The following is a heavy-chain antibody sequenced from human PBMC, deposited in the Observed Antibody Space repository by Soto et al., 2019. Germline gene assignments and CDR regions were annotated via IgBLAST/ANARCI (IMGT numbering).Heavy chain of an antibody. J-gene: IGHJ3*02. Sequence: QVQLQESGPGLVKPSQTLSLNCSVSGDSINNADYYWSWIRQHAGRGLEWIGYIYYSGTTYYNPSLTSRVTISMDTSKNQFSLEMRSVTAADTAVYYCARVRGHAFDIRGQGTMVTVSS. D-gene: IGHD3-10*01. V-gene: IGHV4-31*03. CDR2: IYYSGTT. CDR1: GDSINNADYY. CDR3: ARVRGHAFDI.